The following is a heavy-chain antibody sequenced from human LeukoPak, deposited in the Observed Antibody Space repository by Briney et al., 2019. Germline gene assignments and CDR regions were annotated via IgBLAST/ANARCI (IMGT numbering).Heavy chain of an antibody. J-gene: IGHJ4*02. CDR1: GYTFTSYD. CDR2: MNPNSGDT. D-gene: IGHD3-10*01. CDR3: ARGGFGSGSHFDY. Sequence: ASVKVSCKASGYTFTSYDINWVRQATGQGLEWMGWMNPNSGDTGYVQKFQGRVTMTRRTSISTAYMELSSLRSEDTAIYYCARGGFGSGSHFDYWGQGTLVTVSS. V-gene: IGHV1-8*01.